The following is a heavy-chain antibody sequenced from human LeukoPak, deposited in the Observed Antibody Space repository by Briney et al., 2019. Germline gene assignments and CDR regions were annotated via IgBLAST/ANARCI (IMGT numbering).Heavy chain of an antibody. J-gene: IGHJ4*02. CDR3: AKVASVCTSSSCVRGGFDG. CDR1: GFMINIYA. Sequence: PGGSLSLLCPASGFMINIYAVKWVRHAPGGGRVCLATLRGRGGRIFHAVCVKGPLTISRDNRTNTLYLQMNSLKAKDTAKYYCAKVASVCTSSSCVRGGFDGWGQGTLVTVSS. V-gene: IGHV3-23*01. D-gene: IGHD2-2*01. CDR2: LRGRGGRI.